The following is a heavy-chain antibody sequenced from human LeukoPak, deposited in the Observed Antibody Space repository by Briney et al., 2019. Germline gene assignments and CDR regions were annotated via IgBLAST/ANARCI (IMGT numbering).Heavy chain of an antibody. CDR3: EKSLGGWYYYGSGSSFDY. CDR2: ISGSGGST. CDR1: GFTFSSYA. D-gene: IGHD3-10*01. V-gene: IGHV3-23*01. J-gene: IGHJ4*02. Sequence: PGGSLRLSCAASGFTFSSYAMSWVRQAPGKGLEWVSAISGSGGSTYYTDSVKGRFTISRDNSKNTLYLQLNSLRAEDTAVYYCEKSLGGWYYYGSGSSFDYWGQGTLVTVSS.